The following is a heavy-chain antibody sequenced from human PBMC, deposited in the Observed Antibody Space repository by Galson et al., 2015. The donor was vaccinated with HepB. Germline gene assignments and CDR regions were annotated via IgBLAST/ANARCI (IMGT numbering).Heavy chain of an antibody. CDR2: ITGSGGNI. CDR3: AKFRGSGSQSCYFFDY. D-gene: IGHD6-25*01. J-gene: IGHJ4*02. V-gene: IGHV3-23*01. Sequence: SLRLSCAASKFSFSDYAMSWVRQAPGKGLEWVAWITGSGGNIYYADSVKGRFTISRDNSKNTLYLQMNSLRVEDTAIYYCAKFRGSGSQSCYFFDYWGQGTLVTVSS. CDR1: KFSFSDYA.